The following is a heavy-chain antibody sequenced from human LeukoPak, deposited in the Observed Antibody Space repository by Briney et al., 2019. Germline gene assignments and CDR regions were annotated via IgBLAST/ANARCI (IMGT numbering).Heavy chain of an antibody. V-gene: IGHV3-9*01. CDR1: GFTFDDYA. CDR3: AKESGGDYGDY. CDR2: ISWNSGSI. D-gene: IGHD2-15*01. J-gene: IGHJ4*02. Sequence: GGSLRLSCAASGFTFDDYAMHWVRQAPGKGLEWVSGISWNSGSIGYADSVKGRFTISRANAKNSLYLQMNSLRAEDTALYYCAKESGGDYGDYWGQGTLVTVSS.